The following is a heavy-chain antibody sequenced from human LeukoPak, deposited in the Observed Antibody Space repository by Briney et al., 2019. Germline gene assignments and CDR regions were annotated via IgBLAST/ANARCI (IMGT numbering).Heavy chain of an antibody. J-gene: IGHJ4*02. Sequence: PSETLSLTCTVSGASISSGDYYWSWLRQPPGKGREWIGYIYYSGSTYYHPSLKSRVTISVDTSKNQFSLKLSSVTAADTAVYYCQSRFLEWLLDYWGQGTLVTVSS. CDR2: IYYSGST. CDR1: GASISSGDYY. CDR3: QSRFLEWLLDY. D-gene: IGHD3-3*01. V-gene: IGHV4-30-4*01.